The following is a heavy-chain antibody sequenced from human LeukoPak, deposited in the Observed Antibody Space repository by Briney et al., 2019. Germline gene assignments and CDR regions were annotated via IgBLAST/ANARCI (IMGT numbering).Heavy chain of an antibody. CDR1: GGSFSNYF. Sequence: SETLSLTCAVYGGSFSNYFWTWIRQPPGGGLEWLGDMDDTGISNYNPSLNSRVSMSVDTSKIQFSLKLSSVTAADTAVYYCARHPGTYYYGPFDYWGQGTLVTVSS. J-gene: IGHJ4*02. CDR3: ARHPGTYYYGPFDY. D-gene: IGHD3-10*01. CDR2: MDDTGIS. V-gene: IGHV4-34*01.